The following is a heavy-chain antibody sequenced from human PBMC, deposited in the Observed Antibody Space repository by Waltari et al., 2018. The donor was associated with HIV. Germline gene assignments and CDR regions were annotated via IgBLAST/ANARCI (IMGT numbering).Heavy chain of an antibody. V-gene: IGHV1-69*01. CDR2: IIPLFGTV. CDR1: GGTVRRSA. Sequence: QVQLVQSGAEVKTPGSSVKVSCKSSGGTVRRSAVSWVRQAPGQGLEWMGGIIPLFGTVHYAQKFQGRVTITADGSTSTVYMELSSLRSEDTAVYYCARDKAHNDVWSGYVSWGQGTLVTVSS. D-gene: IGHD3-3*01. J-gene: IGHJ5*02. CDR3: ARDKAHNDVWSGYVS.